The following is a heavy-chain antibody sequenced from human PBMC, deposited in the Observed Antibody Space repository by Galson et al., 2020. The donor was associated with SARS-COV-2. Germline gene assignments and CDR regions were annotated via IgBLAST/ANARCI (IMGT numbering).Heavy chain of an antibody. CDR3: AKDATKYGNGGNYNPPFDY. D-gene: IGHD1-26*01. Sequence: QAGGSLRLSCAASGFMFEDYAMHWVRLVPGKGLEWVSGISWKSGSLGYGDSVKGRFTISRDNAKNSLYLQMNSLRLEDTALYYCAKDATKYGNGGNYNPPFDYWGQGTLVTVSS. V-gene: IGHV3-9*01. J-gene: IGHJ4*02. CDR2: ISWKSGSL. CDR1: GFMFEDYA.